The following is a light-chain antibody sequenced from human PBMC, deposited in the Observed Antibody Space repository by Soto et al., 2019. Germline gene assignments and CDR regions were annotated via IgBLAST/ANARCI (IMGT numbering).Light chain of an antibody. J-gene: IGKJ1*01. CDR3: QQYNNWPPT. CDR1: QSVSGN. CDR2: GAS. V-gene: IGKV3D-15*01. Sequence: IVMTQSPATLSVYPGERATLSCRASQSVSGNLAWYQQKPGQAPRLLIYGASTRATGIPARFSGSGPGTEFTLTISSLQSEDFAVYYCQQYNNWPPTFGQGTKVEIK.